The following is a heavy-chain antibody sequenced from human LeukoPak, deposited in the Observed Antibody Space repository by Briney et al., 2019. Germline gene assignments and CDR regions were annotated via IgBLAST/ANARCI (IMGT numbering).Heavy chain of an antibody. CDR2: INSDWSDI. D-gene: IGHD5-18*01. CDR3: ARDGIQLWKLGYYYYYMDV. CDR1: GFPFSRYW. Sequence: PGGSLRLSCAASGFPFSRYWMHWVRQAPGKGLVWLSRINSDWSDIRYADPAEGRFTISRDNAKNTLYLQMNSLRSEDTAVYYCARDGIQLWKLGYYYYYMDVWGKGTTVTVSS. V-gene: IGHV3-74*01. J-gene: IGHJ6*03.